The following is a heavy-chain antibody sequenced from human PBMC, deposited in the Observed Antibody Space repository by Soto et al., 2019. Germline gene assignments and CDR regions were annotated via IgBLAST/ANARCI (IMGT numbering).Heavy chain of an antibody. Sequence: QVQLVQSGAEVKKPGASVKLSCEASGYTFSTYYLHWVRQAPGQGPEWMGKIDPSGGSTTYAQKFQGRVTMNTDTSASTVYMELSSLRSEDTAIYYCVRSYLAATILAFDIWGQGTMVTVSS. CDR2: IDPSGGST. D-gene: IGHD6-25*01. J-gene: IGHJ3*02. CDR3: VRSYLAATILAFDI. CDR1: GYTFSTYY. V-gene: IGHV1-46*01.